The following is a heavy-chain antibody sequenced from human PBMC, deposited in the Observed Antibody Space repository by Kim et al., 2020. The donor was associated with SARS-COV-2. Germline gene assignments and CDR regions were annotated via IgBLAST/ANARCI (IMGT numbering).Heavy chain of an antibody. V-gene: IGHV4-31*03. D-gene: IGHD6-6*01. CDR1: GGSISSGGYY. J-gene: IGHJ5*02. Sequence: SETLSLTCTVSGGSISSGGYYWSWIRQHPGKGLEWIGYIYYSGSTYYNPSLKSRVTISVDTSKNQFSLKLSSVTAADTAVYYCASSLYSSSSVPENWFDPWGQGTLVTVSS. CDR3: ASSLYSSSSVPENWFDP. CDR2: IYYSGST.